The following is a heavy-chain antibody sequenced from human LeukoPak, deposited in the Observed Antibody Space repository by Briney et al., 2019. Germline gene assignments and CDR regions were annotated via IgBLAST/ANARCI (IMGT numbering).Heavy chain of an antibody. CDR2: IYYSGST. CDR1: GFTFSNYG. D-gene: IGHD3-16*01. Sequence: PGGSLRLSCATSGFTFSNYGMHWVRQAPGKGLEWIGSIYYSGSTYYNPSLKSRVTVSVDTSKNQFSLNLSSVTAADTAVYYCVRGSTLRHYQYWGQGTLVTVSS. J-gene: IGHJ4*02. CDR3: VRGSTLRHYQY. V-gene: IGHV4-39*01.